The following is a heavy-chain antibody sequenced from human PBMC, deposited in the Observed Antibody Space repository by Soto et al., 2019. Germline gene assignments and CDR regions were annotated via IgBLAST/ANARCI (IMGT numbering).Heavy chain of an antibody. V-gene: IGHV3-48*01. CDR1: GFTFSSYS. CDR3: ARSFWSGFGTYALADY. J-gene: IGHJ4*02. CDR2: ISSSSSTI. Sequence: EVQLVESGGGLVQPGGSLRLSCAASGFTFSSYSMNWVRQAPGKGLEWVSYISSSSSTIYYADSVKGRFTISRDNAKNSLYLQMNSLRAEDTAVYYCARSFWSGFGTYALADYWGQGTLVTVSS. D-gene: IGHD3-3*01.